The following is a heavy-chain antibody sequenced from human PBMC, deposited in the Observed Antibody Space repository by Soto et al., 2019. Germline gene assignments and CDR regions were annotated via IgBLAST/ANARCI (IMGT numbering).Heavy chain of an antibody. J-gene: IGHJ5*01. V-gene: IGHV3-48*03. Sequence: LRLFCQASGFNFRMYEMHWVRKAPGKGLEWVSYISSSGLTTYYADFAEGRFTISRDNAKDSLYLHLNSLRVGDTAVYYCARYGTRGDWWGLGTQVTVSS. D-gene: IGHD3-10*01. CDR3: ARYGTRGDW. CDR1: GFNFRMYE. CDR2: ISSSGLTT.